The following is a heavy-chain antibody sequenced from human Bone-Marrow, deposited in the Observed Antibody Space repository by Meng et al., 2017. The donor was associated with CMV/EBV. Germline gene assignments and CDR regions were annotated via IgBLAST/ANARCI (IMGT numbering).Heavy chain of an antibody. V-gene: IGHV4-34*01. D-gene: IGHD3-22*01. CDR1: GGSFSGYY. J-gene: IGHJ4*02. CDR2: INHSGST. Sequence: SETLSLTCAVYGGSFSGYYWSWIRQPPGKGLEWIGEINHSGSTNYNPSLKSRVTISVDTSKNQFSLKLSSVTAADTAVYYCARDTGGYDSTTPDYCGQGTLVTVSS. CDR3: ARDTGGYDSTTPDY.